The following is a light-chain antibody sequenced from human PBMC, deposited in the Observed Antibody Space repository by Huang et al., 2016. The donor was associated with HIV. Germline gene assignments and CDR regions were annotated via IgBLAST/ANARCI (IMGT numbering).Light chain of an antibody. CDR3: QLYNNWPRT. CDR1: QNVNSN. V-gene: IGKV3-15*01. Sequence: EIVMTQSPATLSVSPGERATLSCRASQNVNSNLAWYKQKPGQAPRPLIYDASTRATGIPARFSGSGSGTEFTLTISRLQSEDFAVYYCQLYNNWPRTFGQGTKVEIK. CDR2: DAS. J-gene: IGKJ1*01.